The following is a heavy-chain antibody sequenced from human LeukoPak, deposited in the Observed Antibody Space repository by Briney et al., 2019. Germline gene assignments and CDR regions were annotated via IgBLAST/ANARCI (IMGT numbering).Heavy chain of an antibody. Sequence: GGSLRLSCAASGFTFSTYWMTWVRQAPGKGLEWVANIKEDGSEKYYVDSLKGRFTISRDNSKNTLFLQMNSLRAEDTAVYSCASGPTYDYWGQGTLVTVSS. V-gene: IGHV3-7*01. CDR1: GFTFSTYW. J-gene: IGHJ4*02. CDR2: IKEDGSEK. CDR3: ASGPTYDY.